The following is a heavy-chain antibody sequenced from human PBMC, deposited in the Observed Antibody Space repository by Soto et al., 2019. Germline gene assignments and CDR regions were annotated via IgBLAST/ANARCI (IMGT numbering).Heavy chain of an antibody. V-gene: IGHV1-69*13. CDR3: ARVIPKKADFWSGWADHYYGMDV. CDR2: IIPIFGTA. J-gene: IGHJ6*02. Sequence: SVKVSCKASGGTFSSYAISWVRQAPGQGLEWMGGIIPIFGTANYAQKFQGRVTITADESTSTAYMELSSLRSEDTAVYYCARVIPKKADFWSGWADHYYGMDVWGQGTTVTVSS. D-gene: IGHD3-3*01. CDR1: GGTFSSYA.